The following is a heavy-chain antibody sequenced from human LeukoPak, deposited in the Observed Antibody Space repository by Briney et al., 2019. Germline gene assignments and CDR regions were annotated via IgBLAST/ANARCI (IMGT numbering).Heavy chain of an antibody. Sequence: GGSLRLSCAASGFTFSSYAMHWVRQAPGKGLEWVAVISYDENTKYYADSVKGRFTISRDNSKNTLYLQMNSLRAEDTAVYYCAKEYCGGGRCNDDFFDYWGQGTLVTVPS. CDR2: ISYDENTK. CDR1: GFTFSSYA. J-gene: IGHJ4*02. CDR3: AKEYCGGGRCNDDFFDY. V-gene: IGHV3-30*18. D-gene: IGHD2-15*01.